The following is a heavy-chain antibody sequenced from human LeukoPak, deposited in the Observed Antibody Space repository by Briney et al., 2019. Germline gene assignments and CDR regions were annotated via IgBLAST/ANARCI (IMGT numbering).Heavy chain of an antibody. CDR2: IYNTGST. D-gene: IGHD3-22*01. V-gene: IGHV4-4*07. Sequence: SETLSLTCTVSGGSVTSYYWNWIRQPAGKGLEWVGRIYNTGSTWYNPSLKSRVSMSIDTSKNQFSLKLHSVTAADAAVYYCARDIGSYYDYIYHYYYDYWGQGSLVTVSS. CDR1: GGSVTSYY. CDR3: ARDIGSYYDYIYHYYYDY. J-gene: IGHJ4*02.